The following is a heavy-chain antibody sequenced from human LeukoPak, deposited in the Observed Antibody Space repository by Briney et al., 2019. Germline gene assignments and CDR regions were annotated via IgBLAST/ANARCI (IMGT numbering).Heavy chain of an antibody. V-gene: IGHV3-23*01. D-gene: IGHD5-18*01. Sequence: GGSLRLSCEASGFTFGSHAMYWVRQAPGKGLEWVAGIFGSGGSPHYADPVKGRFTISRDNSRNTVYLQINSLGAEDTAVYYCGKTTVGYSSGQKPAWPVDYWGQGTLVTVSS. CDR2: IFGSGGSP. CDR3: GKTTVGYSSGQKPAWPVDY. CDR1: GFTFGSHA. J-gene: IGHJ4*02.